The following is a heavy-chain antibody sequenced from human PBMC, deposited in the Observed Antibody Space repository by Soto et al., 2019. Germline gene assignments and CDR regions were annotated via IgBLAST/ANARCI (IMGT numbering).Heavy chain of an antibody. CDR3: AIGYGRSFDY. CDR2: INHSGST. V-gene: IGHV4-34*01. CDR1: GGSFSGYY. D-gene: IGHD3-10*01. J-gene: IGHJ4*02. Sequence: QVQLQQWGAGLLKPSETLSLTCAVYGGSFSGYYWSWIRQPPGKGLEWIEEINHSGSTNYNPSLKSRVAIAVDTSKNQCSLKLSSVAAADTAVYDCAIGYGRSFDYWGQGTLVTVSS.